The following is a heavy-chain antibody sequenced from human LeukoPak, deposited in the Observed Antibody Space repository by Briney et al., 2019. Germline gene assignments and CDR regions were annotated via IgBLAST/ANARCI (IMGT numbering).Heavy chain of an antibody. J-gene: IGHJ5*02. Sequence: GASVKVSCKAPGYTFTERGISWMRHVPGQGLEWMGWISATSGNTYYAQTFQDRVTMTTDASTSTAYMELRDLTADDTAVYYCGKGSTGWSRDPWGQGTLVTVSS. V-gene: IGHV1-18*01. D-gene: IGHD6-19*01. CDR3: GKGSTGWSRDP. CDR1: GYTFTERG. CDR2: ISATSGNT.